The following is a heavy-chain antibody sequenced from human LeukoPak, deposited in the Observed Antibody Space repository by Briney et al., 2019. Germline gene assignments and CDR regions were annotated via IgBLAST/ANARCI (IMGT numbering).Heavy chain of an antibody. CDR3: ARGESWAFDF. CDR2: ISSSSSDI. J-gene: IGHJ4*02. V-gene: IGHV3-21*01. Sequence: GGSLRLSCAASGFSFSYYSMSWVRQAPGKGLEWVSSISSSSSDIYHADSVKGRFTISRDNAKNSLYLQMNSLRAEDTAVYYCARGESWAFDFWGQGTLVTVSS. D-gene: IGHD1-26*01. CDR1: GFSFSYYS.